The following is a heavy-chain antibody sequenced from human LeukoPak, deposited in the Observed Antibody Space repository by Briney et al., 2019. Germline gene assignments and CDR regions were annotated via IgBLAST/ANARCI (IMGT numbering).Heavy chain of an antibody. CDR1: GFAFRSYW. CDR2: IKQDGSEK. D-gene: IGHD4-17*01. Sequence: GGTLRLSCAASGFAFRSYWMSWVRQAPGKGLEWVANIKQDGSEKYYVDSVKGRFTISRDNAKNSLYLQMNSLRAEDTAVYYCARDRYGDYWFDPWGQGTLVTVSS. CDR3: ARDRYGDYWFDP. J-gene: IGHJ5*02. V-gene: IGHV3-7*01.